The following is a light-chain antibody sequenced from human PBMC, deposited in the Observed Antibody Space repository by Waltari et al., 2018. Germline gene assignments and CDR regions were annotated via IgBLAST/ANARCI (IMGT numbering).Light chain of an antibody. Sequence: DIVMTQSPDSLAVSLGERATINCKPSQNIFYSSGSVSYSSNNKNFLAWYQQKPRQPPKLLIYWASTRASGVPDRFSGSGSGTDFTLTISSLQAEDVAVYYCQQYFTSPYTFGQGTNLEIK. J-gene: IGKJ2*01. CDR3: QQYFTSPYT. CDR2: WAS. CDR1: QNIFYSSGSVSYSSNNKNF. V-gene: IGKV4-1*01.